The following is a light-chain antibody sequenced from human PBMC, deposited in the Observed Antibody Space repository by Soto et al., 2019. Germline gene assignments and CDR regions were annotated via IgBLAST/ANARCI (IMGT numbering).Light chain of an antibody. V-gene: IGLV2-23*02. CDR2: EVN. J-gene: IGLJ3*02. Sequence: QSALTQPASVSGSPGQSITISCTGTSSDVGSYNLVSWFQQHPGKAPKLMIYEVNKRPSGVSYRFSGSKSGNTASLTISGIQAEDEADYYCCSYAGSSTGVFGGGTKLTVL. CDR3: CSYAGSSTGV. CDR1: SSDVGSYNL.